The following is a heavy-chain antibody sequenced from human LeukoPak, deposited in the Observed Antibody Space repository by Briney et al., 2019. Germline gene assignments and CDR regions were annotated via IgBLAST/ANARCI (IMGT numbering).Heavy chain of an antibody. CDR3: AKGRQLRQSDAFDI. CDR2: ISSSGSTI. Sequence: PGGSLRLSCAASGFTFSSYEMNWVRQAPGKGLEWVSYISSSGSTIYYADSVKGRFTISRDNSKNTLYLQMDSLRGEDTAVYYCAKGRQLRQSDAFDIWGQGTMVTVSS. CDR1: GFTFSSYE. D-gene: IGHD1-26*01. V-gene: IGHV3-48*03. J-gene: IGHJ3*02.